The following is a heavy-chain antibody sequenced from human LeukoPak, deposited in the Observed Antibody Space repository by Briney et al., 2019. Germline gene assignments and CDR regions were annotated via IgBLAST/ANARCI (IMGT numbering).Heavy chain of an antibody. J-gene: IGHJ4*02. Sequence: GGSLRLSCAASGFTFSSHLMHWVRQAPGKGLEWVSANSGSGGSTYYADSVKGRFTISRDNSKNTLYLQMNSLRAEDTAVYYCANSPRTVTRFDYWGQGTLVTVSS. V-gene: IGHV3-23*01. D-gene: IGHD4-11*01. CDR3: ANSPRTVTRFDY. CDR2: NSGSGGST. CDR1: GFTFSSHL.